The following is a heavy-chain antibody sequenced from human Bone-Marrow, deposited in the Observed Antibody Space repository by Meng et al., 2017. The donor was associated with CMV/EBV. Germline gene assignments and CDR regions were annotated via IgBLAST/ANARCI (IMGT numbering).Heavy chain of an antibody. J-gene: IGHJ5*02. V-gene: IGHV4-4*02. Sequence: GSLRLSFPVPGASITTTKWWTWVRQTPGKGLEWVGEIDHSGNSNSNPSLKSRLTLSLDTSKNYLSLTMTSVTAEDTAIYYCARVREHTSLGNYWFDPWGQGTLVTVSS. CDR1: GASITTTKW. CDR3: ARVREHTSLGNYWFDP. CDR2: IDHSGNS. D-gene: IGHD3-16*01.